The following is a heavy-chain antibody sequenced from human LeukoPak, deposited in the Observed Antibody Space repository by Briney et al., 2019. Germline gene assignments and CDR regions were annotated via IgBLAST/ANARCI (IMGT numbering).Heavy chain of an antibody. J-gene: IGHJ6*03. CDR2: ISYDGSNK. Sequence: PGGSLRLSCAASGFTFSSYGMHWVRQAPGKGLEWVAVISYDGSNKYYADSVKGRFTIPRDNSKNTLYLQMNSLRAEDTAVYYCARGQATVLLLSRTTTGYYMDVWGKGTTVTVSS. V-gene: IGHV3-30*03. CDR3: ARGQATVLLLSRTTTGYYMDV. CDR1: GFTFSSYG. D-gene: IGHD4/OR15-4a*01.